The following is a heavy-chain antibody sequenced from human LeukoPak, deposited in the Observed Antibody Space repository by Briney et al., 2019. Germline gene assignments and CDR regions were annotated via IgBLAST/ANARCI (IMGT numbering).Heavy chain of an antibody. J-gene: IGHJ4*02. V-gene: IGHV1-69*04. CDR1: GGTFSSYA. Sequence: SVKVSCKASGGTFSSYAISWVRQAPGQGLEWMGRIIPILGIANYAQKFQGRVTITADKSTSTAYMELSSLRSEDTAVYYCASVSSGWYNGYDYWGQGTLVTVSS. D-gene: IGHD6-19*01. CDR2: IIPILGIA. CDR3: ASVSSGWYNGYDY.